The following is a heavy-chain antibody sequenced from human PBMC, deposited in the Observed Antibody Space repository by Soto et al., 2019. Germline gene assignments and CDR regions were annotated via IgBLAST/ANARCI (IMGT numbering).Heavy chain of an antibody. CDR1: GYTFTSYG. CDR3: AGPSASYGDYVFFGGYYYYGMDV. Sequence: GASVKVSCKASGYTFTSYGISWVRQAPGQGLEWMGWISAFNGNTNYAQKLQGRVTMTTDTSTSTANMELRSLRSDDTAVYYSAGPSASYGDYVFFGGYYYYGMDVWGQGTRVTVSS. J-gene: IGHJ6*02. V-gene: IGHV1-18*01. D-gene: IGHD4-17*01. CDR2: ISAFNGNT.